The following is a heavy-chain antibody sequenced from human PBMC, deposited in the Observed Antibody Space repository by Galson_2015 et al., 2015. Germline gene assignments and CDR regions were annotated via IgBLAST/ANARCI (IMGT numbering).Heavy chain of an antibody. CDR1: GFTFSSYA. V-gene: IGHV3-23*01. D-gene: IGHD2-15*01. Sequence: SLRLSCAVSGFTFSSYAMGWVRQAPGTGLEGVSSIGDSGANTKYADSVKGRFTISSDNSKNTLYLQMNSLRGDDTAVYYCAKGGPYCSGGNCHGVFDSWGQGTLVTVSS. J-gene: IGHJ4*02. CDR2: IGDSGANT. CDR3: AKGGPYCSGGNCHGVFDS.